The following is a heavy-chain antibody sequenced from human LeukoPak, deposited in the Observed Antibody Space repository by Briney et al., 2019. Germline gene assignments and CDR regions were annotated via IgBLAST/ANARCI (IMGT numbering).Heavy chain of an antibody. CDR1: GFTFSNYW. D-gene: IGHD6-25*01. CDR2: IKQDGSEK. J-gene: IGHJ6*02. V-gene: IGHV3-7*01. Sequence: PGGSLRLSCEASGFTFSNYWMTWVRQPPGKGLEWVANIKQDGSEKHYVDSVKGRFTISRDNVKNSLYLQMDSLRDEDTAVYYCGGPNPLLERPSAMDVWGQGTTVTVSS. CDR3: GGPNPLLERPSAMDV.